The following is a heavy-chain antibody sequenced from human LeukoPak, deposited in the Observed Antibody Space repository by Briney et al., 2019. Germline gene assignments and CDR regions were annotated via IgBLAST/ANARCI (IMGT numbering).Heavy chain of an antibody. CDR2: IFYSGST. J-gene: IGHJ4*02. CDR3: ARDYGSGSPFDY. CDR1: SGSISTSNYY. D-gene: IGHD3-10*01. Sequence: SETLSLTCTVSSGSISTSNYYWGWVRQPPGKALEWIGNIFYSGSTYYSPSLKSRVTISLDTSRNQFSLKLSSVTAADTAVYYCARDYGSGSPFDYWGQGTLVTASS. V-gene: IGHV4-39*07.